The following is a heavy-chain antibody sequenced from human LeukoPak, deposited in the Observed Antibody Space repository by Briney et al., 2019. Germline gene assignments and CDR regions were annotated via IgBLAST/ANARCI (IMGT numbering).Heavy chain of an antibody. D-gene: IGHD7-27*01. CDR1: GFTFDDYA. Sequence: GGSLRLSCAASGFTFDDYAMHWVRQAPGKGLEWVSGISWNSGSIGYADSVKGRFTISRDNSKSTLYLQMNSLRPDDTALYYCAKGISNWGNLDYWGQGTLVTVSS. CDR2: ISWNSGSI. CDR3: AKGISNWGNLDY. J-gene: IGHJ4*02. V-gene: IGHV3-9*01.